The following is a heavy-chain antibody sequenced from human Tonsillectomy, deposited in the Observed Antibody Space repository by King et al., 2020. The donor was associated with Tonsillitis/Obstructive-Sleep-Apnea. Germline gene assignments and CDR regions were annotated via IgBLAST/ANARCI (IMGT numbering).Heavy chain of an antibody. CDR3: AGHPAALTMIVVVTGVYFDY. CDR2: IYYSGST. CDR1: GGSISSSSYY. Sequence: QLQESGPGLVKPSETLSLTCTVSGGSISSSSYYWGWIRQPPGKGLEWIGSIYYSGSTYYNPSLKSRVTMSVDKSKNQFSRKLSSVTAADTAVYYCAGHPAALTMIVVVTGVYFDYWGQGSLVTVSS. V-gene: IGHV4-39*01. J-gene: IGHJ4*02. D-gene: IGHD3-22*01.